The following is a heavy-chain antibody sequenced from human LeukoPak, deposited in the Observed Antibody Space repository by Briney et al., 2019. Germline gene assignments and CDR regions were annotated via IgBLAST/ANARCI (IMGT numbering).Heavy chain of an antibody. CDR3: AKLEIVVVVAATGNWFDP. Sequence: PGGSLRLSCAASGFTFSSYGIHWVRQAPGKGLERVSAISGSGGSTYYADSVKGRFTISRDNSKNTLYLQMNSLRAEDTAVYYCAKLEIVVVVAATGNWFDPWGQGTLVTVSS. CDR2: ISGSGGST. V-gene: IGHV3-23*01. D-gene: IGHD2-15*01. CDR1: GFTFSSYG. J-gene: IGHJ5*02.